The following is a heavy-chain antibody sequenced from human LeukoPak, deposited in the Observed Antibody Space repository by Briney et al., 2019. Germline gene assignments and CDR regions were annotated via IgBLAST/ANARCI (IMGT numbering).Heavy chain of an antibody. Sequence: SETLSLTCTVSGGSISSYDWSWIRQPPGKGLEWVGYIYYSGSTTYNPSLKSRVTISVDTSKNQFSLKLSSVTAADTAVYYCARVTRDYDILTGYYIYFDYWGQGTLVTVSS. D-gene: IGHD3-9*01. CDR3: ARVTRDYDILTGYYIYFDY. V-gene: IGHV4-59*01. CDR2: IYYSGST. J-gene: IGHJ4*02. CDR1: GGSISSYD.